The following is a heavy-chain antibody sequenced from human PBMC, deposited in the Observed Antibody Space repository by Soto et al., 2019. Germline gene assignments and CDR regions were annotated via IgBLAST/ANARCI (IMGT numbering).Heavy chain of an antibody. CDR2: IKEDGSEK. Sequence: EVQLVESGGGLVQPGGSLRLSCAASGFTFSDFYMSWIRQAPGKGLEWVANIKEDGSEKYYVDSVKGRFTISRDNAKNSLYLQMNSPRAEDTAVYYCARGWGCPEYWGQGTLVTVSS. CDR3: ARGWGCPEY. J-gene: IGHJ4*02. V-gene: IGHV3-7*04. D-gene: IGHD7-27*01. CDR1: GFTFSDFY.